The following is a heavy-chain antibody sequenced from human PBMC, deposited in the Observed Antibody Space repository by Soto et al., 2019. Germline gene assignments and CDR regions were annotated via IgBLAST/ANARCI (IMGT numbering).Heavy chain of an antibody. Sequence: EVQLLESGGGLVQPGGSLRLSCAASGFTFSSYAMSWVRKAPGKGLEWVSAISGSGGSTYYADSVKGRFTISRDNSKNTLYLQMNSLRAEDTAVYYCAKSIAARPGPLDYWGQGTLVTVSS. CDR2: ISGSGGST. V-gene: IGHV3-23*01. J-gene: IGHJ4*02. CDR1: GFTFSSYA. D-gene: IGHD6-13*01. CDR3: AKSIAARPGPLDY.